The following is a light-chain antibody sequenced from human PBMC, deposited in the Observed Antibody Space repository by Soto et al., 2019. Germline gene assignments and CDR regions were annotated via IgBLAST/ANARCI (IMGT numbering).Light chain of an antibody. Sequence: EIVLTQSPGTLSLSPGERATLSCRASQSVSSSYLAWYQQKPGQAPRLLIYGASSRATGIPDRFSGSGSGTDFTLTISRLEPEDFAVYYGQQYGSSPLTFGGGTKVELK. CDR1: QSVSSSY. CDR2: GAS. V-gene: IGKV3-20*01. J-gene: IGKJ4*01. CDR3: QQYGSSPLT.